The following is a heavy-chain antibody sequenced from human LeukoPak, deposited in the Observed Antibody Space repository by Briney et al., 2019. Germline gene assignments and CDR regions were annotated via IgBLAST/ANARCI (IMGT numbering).Heavy chain of an antibody. CDR1: GGSFSGYY. V-gene: IGHV4-34*01. D-gene: IGHD2-15*01. CDR2: INHSGST. J-gene: IGHJ5*02. CDR3: ARVTLPSGGFDP. Sequence: SETLSLTCAVYGGSFSGYYWSWIRQPPGKGLEWIGEINHSGSTNYNPSLKSRVTISVETSKNQFSLKLSSVTAADTAVYYCARVTLPSGGFDPWGQGTLVTVSS.